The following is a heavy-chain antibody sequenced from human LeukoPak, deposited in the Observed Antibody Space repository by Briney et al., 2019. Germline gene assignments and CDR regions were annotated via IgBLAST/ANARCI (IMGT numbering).Heavy chain of an antibody. D-gene: IGHD3-10*01. CDR1: GYTFTGYY. Sequence: ASVKVSCKSSGYTFTGYYMHWVRQAPGQGLEWMGWINPNSGGTNYAQKFQGRVTMTRDTSISRAYMELSRLRSDDTAVYYCARDMGPHSFDYWGQGTLVTVSS. CDR2: INPNSGGT. J-gene: IGHJ4*02. CDR3: ARDMGPHSFDY. V-gene: IGHV1-2*02.